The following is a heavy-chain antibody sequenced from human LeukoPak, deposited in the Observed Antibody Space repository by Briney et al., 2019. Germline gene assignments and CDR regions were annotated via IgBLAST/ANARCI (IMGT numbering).Heavy chain of an antibody. CDR1: GDSIRSSDAY. D-gene: IGHD5-24*01. V-gene: IGHV4-39*01. J-gene: IGHJ6*02. Sequence: SETLSLTCSVSGDSIRSSDAYWGWIRQSPLKGLEWIASIYYVGSPHYNPSLNSRRVTMSVDTAKNQFSLTLTSVTAADTAVYYCARFPIRKRAMDVWGQGTTVTVSS. CDR3: ARFPIRKRAMDV. CDR2: IYYVGSP.